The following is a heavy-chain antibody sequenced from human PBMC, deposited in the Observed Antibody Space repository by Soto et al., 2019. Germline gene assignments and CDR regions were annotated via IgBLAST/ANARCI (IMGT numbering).Heavy chain of an antibody. D-gene: IGHD2-21*01. Sequence: GGSLRLSCAASGFTFSSYAMSWFRQAPGKGLEWVSAISGSGGSTYYADSVKGRFTISRDNSKNTLYLQMNSLRAEDTAVYYCATIASSYYYFDYWGQGTLVTVSS. CDR2: ISGSGGST. CDR1: GFTFSSYA. V-gene: IGHV3-23*01. J-gene: IGHJ4*02. CDR3: ATIASSYYYFDY.